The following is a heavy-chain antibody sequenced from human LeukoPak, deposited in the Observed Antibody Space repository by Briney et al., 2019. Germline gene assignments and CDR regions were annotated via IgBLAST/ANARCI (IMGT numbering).Heavy chain of an antibody. CDR1: EHTFTSYY. J-gene: IGHJ4*02. CDR2: INPSGGST. V-gene: IGHV1-46*01. Sequence: GASVKVSCKASEHTFTSYYMHWVRQAPGQGLEWMGIINPSGGSTSYAQKFQGRVTMTRDTSISTAYMELSRLRSDDTAVYYCAAVFLGRGSYYYRPQHLFDYWGQGTLVTVSS. D-gene: IGHD1-26*01. CDR3: AAVFLGRGSYYYRPQHLFDY.